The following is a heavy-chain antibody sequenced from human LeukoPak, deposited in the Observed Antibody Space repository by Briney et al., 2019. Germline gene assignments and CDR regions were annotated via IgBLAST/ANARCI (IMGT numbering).Heavy chain of an antibody. Sequence: SETLSLTCAVYGGSFSGYCWSWIRQPPGKGLEWIGEINHSGSTNYNPSLKSRVTISVDTSKNQFSLKLSSVTAADTAVYYCARVPIDYYDSSGYYWGQGTLVTVSS. D-gene: IGHD3-22*01. CDR3: ARVPIDYYDSSGYY. CDR2: INHSGST. CDR1: GGSFSGYC. J-gene: IGHJ4*02. V-gene: IGHV4-34*01.